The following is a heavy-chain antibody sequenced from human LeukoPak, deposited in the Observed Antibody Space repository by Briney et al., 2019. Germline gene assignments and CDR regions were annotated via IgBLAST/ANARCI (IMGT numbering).Heavy chain of an antibody. J-gene: IGHJ5*02. CDR1: RGSISNYY. CDR3: ARLVGCSSTSCYVIGWFDP. Sequence: SSETLSLTCTVSRGSISNYYWSWIRQPAGKGLEWIGRIYSSGSTNYNPSLKSRVTISVDTSKNQFSLKLSSVTAADTAVYYCARLVGCSSTSCYVIGWFDPWGQGTLVTVSS. V-gene: IGHV4-4*07. D-gene: IGHD2-2*01. CDR2: IYSSGST.